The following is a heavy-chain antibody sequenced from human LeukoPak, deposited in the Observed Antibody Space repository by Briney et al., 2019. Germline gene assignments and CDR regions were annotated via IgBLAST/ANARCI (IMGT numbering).Heavy chain of an antibody. V-gene: IGHV4-59*12. D-gene: IGHD5-18*01. CDR1: GGSISSYY. J-gene: IGHJ4*02. CDR3: ARVGGYSYGRIFDY. Sequence: SETLSLTCTVSGGSISSYYWSWIRQPPGKGLEWIGYIYYSGSTNYNPSLKSRVAMSVDTSKNQFSLKLSSVTAADTAVYYCARVGGYSYGRIFDYWGQGTLVTVSS. CDR2: IYYSGST.